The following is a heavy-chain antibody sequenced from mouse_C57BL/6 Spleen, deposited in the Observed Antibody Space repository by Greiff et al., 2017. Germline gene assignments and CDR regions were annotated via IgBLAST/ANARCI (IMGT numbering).Heavy chain of an antibody. Sequence: QVQLQQSGAELARPGASVKLSCKASGYTFTSYGISWVKQRTGQGLEWIGEIYPRSGNTYYNEKFKGKATLTVDKSSSTAYMELRSLTSEDSAVYFCARGPTTVVENFDVWGTGTTVTVSS. D-gene: IGHD1-1*01. CDR1: GYTFTSYG. CDR2: IYPRSGNT. V-gene: IGHV1-81*01. CDR3: ARGPTTVVENFDV. J-gene: IGHJ1*03.